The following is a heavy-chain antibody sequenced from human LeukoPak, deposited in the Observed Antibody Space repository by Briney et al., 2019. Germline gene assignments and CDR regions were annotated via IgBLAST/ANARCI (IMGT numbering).Heavy chain of an antibody. CDR2: ISSGGSTI. J-gene: IGHJ6*03. V-gene: IGHV3-48*03. CDR3: AREWYSMDV. D-gene: IGHD1-26*01. CDR1: GFTFSSCE. Sequence: GGSLRLSCAASGFTFSSCEMNWVRQAPGKGLEWVSYISSGGSTIYYADSVKGRFTISRDNAKNSLYLQMNSLRAEDTAAYYCAREWYSMDVWGKGTTVTVSS.